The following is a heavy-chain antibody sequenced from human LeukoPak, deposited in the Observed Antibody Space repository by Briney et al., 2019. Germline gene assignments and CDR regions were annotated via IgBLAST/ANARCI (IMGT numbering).Heavy chain of an antibody. V-gene: IGHV4-31*03. CDR3: ARSAKFDYYMDV. CDR2: IYYSGST. CDR1: GGSISSGGYY. Sequence: TSETLSLTCTVSGGSISSGGYYWSWIRQHPGKGLEWIGYIYYSGSTYYNPSLKSRVTISVDTTKNQFSLKLSSVTAADTAVYYCARSAKFDYYMDVWGKGTTVTVSS. J-gene: IGHJ6*03.